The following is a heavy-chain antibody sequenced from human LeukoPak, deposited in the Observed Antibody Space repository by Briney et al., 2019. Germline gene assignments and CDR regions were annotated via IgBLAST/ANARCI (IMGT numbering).Heavy chain of an antibody. CDR1: GFTFSSYA. V-gene: IGHV3-23*01. CDR3: AKRYYYDSSGYADAFDI. J-gene: IGHJ3*02. Sequence: GGSLRLSCAASGFTFSSYAMSWVRQAPGKGLEWVSGISGNGGSTYHADSVKGRFTISRDNSENTLYLQMNSLRAEDTAAYYCAKRYYYDSSGYADAFDIWGQGTMVTVPS. CDR2: ISGNGGST. D-gene: IGHD3-22*01.